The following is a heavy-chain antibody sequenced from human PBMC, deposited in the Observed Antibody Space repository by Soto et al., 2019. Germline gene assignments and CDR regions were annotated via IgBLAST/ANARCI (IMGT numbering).Heavy chain of an antibody. V-gene: IGHV3-23*01. D-gene: IGHD3-3*01. CDR1: GFTFSSYA. CDR3: AKANYDFWGGYWDRHFDY. CDR2: ISGSGGST. Sequence: EVQLLESGGGLVQPWGSLRLSCAASGFTFSSYAMSWVRQAPGKGLEWVSAISGSGGSTYYADSVKGRFTISRDNSKNTLYLQMNSLRAEDTAVYYCAKANYDFWGGYWDRHFDYWGQGTLVTVSS. J-gene: IGHJ4*02.